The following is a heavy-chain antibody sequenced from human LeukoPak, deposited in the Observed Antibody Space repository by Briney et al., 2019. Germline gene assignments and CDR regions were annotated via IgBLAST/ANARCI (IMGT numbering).Heavy chain of an antibody. CDR3: ARGYYDSSGYYPVDWFDP. V-gene: IGHV1-8*01. Sequence: EASVKVSCKASGYTFTSYDINWVRQATGQGLEWMGWMNPNSGNTGYAQKFQGRATMTRNTSISTAYMELSSLRSEDTAVYYCARGYYDSSGYYPVDWFDPWGQGTLVTASS. J-gene: IGHJ5*02. CDR1: GYTFTSYD. D-gene: IGHD3-22*01. CDR2: MNPNSGNT.